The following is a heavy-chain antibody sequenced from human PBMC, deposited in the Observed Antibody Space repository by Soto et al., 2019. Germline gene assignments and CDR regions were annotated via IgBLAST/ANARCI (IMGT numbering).Heavy chain of an antibody. CDR1: GFTFSGSA. D-gene: IGHD4-4*01. V-gene: IGHV3-73*02. CDR2: IRSKAKNFAT. J-gene: IGHJ4*02. Sequence: EVQLVASGGGVVQPGGSLKLSCAVSGFTFSGSAIHWVCQASGNGLEWVGRIRSKAKNFATGYAASVNGRFTIARDDSNSTDYLQMSRLKTEDTAVYYCSSQGDSNEDVFDYWGQGTLVTVTS. CDR3: SSQGDSNEDVFDY.